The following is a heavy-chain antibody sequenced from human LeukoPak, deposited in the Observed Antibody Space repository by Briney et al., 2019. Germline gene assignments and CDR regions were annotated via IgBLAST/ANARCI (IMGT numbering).Heavy chain of an antibody. CDR2: ISWNSGSI. CDR1: GFTFDDYA. Sequence: GRSLRLSCAASGFTFDDYAMPWVRQAPGKGLEWVSGISWNSGSIGYADSVKGRFTISRDNAKNSLYLQMNSLRAEDTALYYCAKDMGDGYNTLFDYWGQGTLVTVSS. V-gene: IGHV3-9*01. D-gene: IGHD5-24*01. CDR3: AKDMGDGYNTLFDY. J-gene: IGHJ4*02.